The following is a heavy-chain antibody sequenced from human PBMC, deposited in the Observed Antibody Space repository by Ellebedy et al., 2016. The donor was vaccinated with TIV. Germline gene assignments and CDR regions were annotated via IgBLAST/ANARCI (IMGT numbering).Heavy chain of an antibody. CDR3: ARDHYYDSSGYPIRTAFDP. CDR1: GFIFTGYY. J-gene: IGHJ5*02. CDR2: INPNSGGT. D-gene: IGHD3-22*01. V-gene: IGHV1-2*02. Sequence: ASVKVSCKPSGFIFTGYYIHWVRQAPGQGLEWMGWINPNSGGTNYAQKFQGRVTMTRDTSISTAYMELSRLRSDDTAVYYCARDHYYDSSGYPIRTAFDPWGQGTLVTVSS.